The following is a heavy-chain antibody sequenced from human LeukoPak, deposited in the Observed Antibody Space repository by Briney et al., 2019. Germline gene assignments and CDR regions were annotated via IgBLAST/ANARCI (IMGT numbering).Heavy chain of an antibody. CDR2: ISYDGSNK. CDR1: GFTFSSYG. CDR3: AKTVVGGYIALDY. D-gene: IGHD1-26*01. Sequence: GGSLRLSCAASGFTFSSYGMHWVRQAPGKGLEWVAVISYDGSNKYYADSVKGRFTISRDNSKNTLYLQMNSLRAEDTAVYYCAKTVVGGYIALDYWGQGTLVTVSS. V-gene: IGHV3-30*18. J-gene: IGHJ4*02.